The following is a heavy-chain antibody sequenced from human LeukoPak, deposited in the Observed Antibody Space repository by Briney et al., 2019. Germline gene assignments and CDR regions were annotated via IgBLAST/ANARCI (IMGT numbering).Heavy chain of an antibody. CDR1: GYTFTSYY. V-gene: IGHV1-46*01. CDR3: ARCDILTGYHKILDY. J-gene: IGHJ4*02. Sequence: GASVKVSCKASGYTFTSYYMHWVRQAPGQGLEWMGIINPSGGSTSYAQKFQGRVTMTRDTSTSTVYMELSSLRSEDTAVYYCARCDILTGYHKILDYWGQGTLVTVSS. D-gene: IGHD3-9*01. CDR2: INPSGGST.